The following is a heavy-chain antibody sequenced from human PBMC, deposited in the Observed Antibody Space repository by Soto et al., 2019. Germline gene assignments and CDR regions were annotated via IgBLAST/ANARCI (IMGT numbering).Heavy chain of an antibody. Sequence: QLQLQESGPGLVKPSETLSLTCTVSGGSISSSSYYWGWIRQPPGKGLEWIVSIYYSGSTYYNPSLKSRVTISVDTSKNQFALKLSSVTAADTAVYYCARPVVVVPAAVYYFDYWGQGTLVTVSS. D-gene: IGHD2-2*01. CDR1: GGSISSSSYY. CDR3: ARPVVVVPAAVYYFDY. CDR2: IYYSGST. J-gene: IGHJ4*02. V-gene: IGHV4-39*01.